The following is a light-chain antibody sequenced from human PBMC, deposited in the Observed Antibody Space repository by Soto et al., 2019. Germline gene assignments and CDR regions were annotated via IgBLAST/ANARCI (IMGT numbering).Light chain of an antibody. CDR2: GTS. Sequence: EIVLTQSPATLSLSLGERATLSCRASQTVSRMYLSWFQQKPGQAPRLLIYGTSTRATGIPVRCSGSGSGTDFTLTISSLQPEDFAVYFCHQDFNLPWTFGQGTKVDIK. CDR3: HQDFNLPWT. V-gene: IGKV3D-7*01. J-gene: IGKJ1*01. CDR1: QTVSRMY.